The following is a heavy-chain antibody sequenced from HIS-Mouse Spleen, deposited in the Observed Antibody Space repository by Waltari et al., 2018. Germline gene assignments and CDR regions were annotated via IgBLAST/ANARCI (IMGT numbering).Heavy chain of an antibody. J-gene: IGHJ2*01. D-gene: IGHD6-13*01. CDR2: IYYSGST. Sequence: QLQLQESGPGLVKPSETLSLTCTVPGGSISSSSYYWCWIRQPPGKGLAWIGSIYYSGSTYYNPSLKSRVTISVDTSKNQFSLKLSSVTAADTAVYYCAREIPYSSSWYDWYFDLWGRGTLVTVSS. CDR1: GGSISSSSYY. V-gene: IGHV4-39*07. CDR3: AREIPYSSSWYDWYFDL.